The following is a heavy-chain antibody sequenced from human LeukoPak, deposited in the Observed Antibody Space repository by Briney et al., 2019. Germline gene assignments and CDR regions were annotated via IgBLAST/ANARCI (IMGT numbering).Heavy chain of an antibody. V-gene: IGHV4-30-4*08. J-gene: IGHJ4*02. Sequence: SETLSLTCTVSGGSISSGDYYWSWIRQLPGKGLEWIGYIYYSGSTYYNPSLKSRVPISVDTSKNQFSLKLSSVTAADTAVYYCARDRGNYSFDYWGQGTLVTVSS. CDR2: IYYSGST. CDR3: ARDRGNYSFDY. D-gene: IGHD1-26*01. CDR1: GGSISSGDYY.